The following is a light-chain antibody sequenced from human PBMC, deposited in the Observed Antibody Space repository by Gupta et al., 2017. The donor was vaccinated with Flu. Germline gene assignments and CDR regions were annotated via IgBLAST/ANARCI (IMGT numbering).Light chain of an antibody. V-gene: IGKV1-17*02. CDR2: ATS. CDR1: QDIGSD. J-gene: IGKJ1*01. Sequence: PSSLSASVGASVTITCRASQDIGSDLAWYQQKPGKAPKGLLYATSTLHSGVPSRFRGSGSGTDFTLTITNLQPEDFATYYCLQYNTFPRTFGQGTRVELK. CDR3: LQYNTFPRT.